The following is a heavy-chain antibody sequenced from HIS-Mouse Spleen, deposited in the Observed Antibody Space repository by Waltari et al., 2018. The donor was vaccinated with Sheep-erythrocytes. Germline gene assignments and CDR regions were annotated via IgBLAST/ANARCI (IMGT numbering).Heavy chain of an antibody. CDR1: GYSISSGYY. V-gene: IGHV4-38-2*02. CDR3: ASQPNWGYWYFDL. J-gene: IGHJ2*01. Sequence: QVQLQESGPGLVKPSETLSLTCTVPGYSISSGYYCVRIRQPPGKGLEWIGSIYHSGSTYYNPSLKSRVTISVDTSKNQFSLKLSSVTAADTAVYYCASQPNWGYWYFDLWGRGTLVTVSS. CDR2: IYHSGST. D-gene: IGHD7-27*01.